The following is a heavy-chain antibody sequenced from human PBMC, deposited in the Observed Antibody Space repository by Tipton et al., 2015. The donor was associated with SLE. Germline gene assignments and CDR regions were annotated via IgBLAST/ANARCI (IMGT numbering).Heavy chain of an antibody. CDR2: IYPGDSDT. J-gene: IGHJ6*02. Sequence: QLVQSGAEVKKPGESLRISCKGSGYSFTSYWISWVRQMPGKGLEWMGIIYPGDSDTRYSPSFQGQVTISADKSISTAYLQWSSLKASDTAMYYCARAIIVGAYDYYGMDVWGQGTTVTVSS. CDR3: ARAIIVGAYDYYGMDV. D-gene: IGHD1-26*01. V-gene: IGHV5-51*01. CDR1: GYSFTSYW.